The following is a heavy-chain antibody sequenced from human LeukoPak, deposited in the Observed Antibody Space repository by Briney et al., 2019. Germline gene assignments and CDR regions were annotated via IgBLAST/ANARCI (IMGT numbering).Heavy chain of an antibody. D-gene: IGHD3-9*01. CDR2: INHSGST. J-gene: IGHJ4*02. CDR3: ARPSILTGYIY. CDR1: GGSFSGYY. Sequence: SETLSLTCAVYGGSFSGYYWSWIRQPPGKGLEWIGEINHSGSTNYNPSLKSQVTISVDTSKNQFSLKLSSVTAADTAVYYCARPSILTGYIYWGQGTLVTVSS. V-gene: IGHV4-34*01.